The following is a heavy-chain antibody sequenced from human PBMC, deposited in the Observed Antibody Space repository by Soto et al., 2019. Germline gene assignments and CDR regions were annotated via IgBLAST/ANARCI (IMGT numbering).Heavy chain of an antibody. V-gene: IGHV3-66*01. CDR2: IYSDDNT. CDR3: ARYGSGSFFL. CDR1: GFIVSNNY. J-gene: IGHJ4*02. Sequence: EVQLVESGGGLVQPGGSLRLSCAASGFIVSNNYMNWVRQAPGKGLEWVSIIYSDDNTYYADSVKGSFTVSRDSSKNTVYLQMNRLGAEDTAVYYCARYGSGSFFLWGQGTLVTVSS. D-gene: IGHD3-10*01.